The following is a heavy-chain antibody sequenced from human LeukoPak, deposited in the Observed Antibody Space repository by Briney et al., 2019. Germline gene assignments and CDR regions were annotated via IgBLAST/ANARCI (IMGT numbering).Heavy chain of an antibody. Sequence: SETLSLTCAVYGGSFSGYYWSWIRQPPGKGLEWIGEINHSGSTSYNPSLKSRVTISLDTSKNHFSLKLSSVSAADTALYYCARGELNAFDPWGQGTLVTVSS. CDR2: INHSGST. CDR3: ARGELNAFDP. D-gene: IGHD1-26*01. V-gene: IGHV4-34*01. CDR1: GGSFSGYY. J-gene: IGHJ5*02.